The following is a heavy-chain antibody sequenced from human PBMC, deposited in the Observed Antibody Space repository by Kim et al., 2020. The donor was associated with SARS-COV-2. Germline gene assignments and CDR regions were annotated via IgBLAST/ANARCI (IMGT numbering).Heavy chain of an antibody. CDR1: GGTFSSYA. J-gene: IGHJ4*02. CDR2: IIPIFDTA. D-gene: IGHD3-22*01. V-gene: IGHV1-69*13. CDR3: ALNADPNAYYDSSGYSPGNDY. Sequence: SVKVSCKASGGTFSSYAISWVRQAPGQGLEWMGGIIPIFDTANYAQKFQGRVTITADESTSTAYMELSSLRSEDTAVYYCALNADPNAYYDSSGYSPGNDYWGQGTLVTVSS.